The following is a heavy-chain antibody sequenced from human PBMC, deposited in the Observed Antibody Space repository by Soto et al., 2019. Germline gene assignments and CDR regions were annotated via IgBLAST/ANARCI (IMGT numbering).Heavy chain of an antibody. J-gene: IGHJ3*02. CDR1: GGSISSGGYY. Sequence: QVQLQESGPGLVKPSQTLSLTCTVSGGSISSGGYYWSWIRQHPGKGLEWIGYIYYSGSTYYNPSLKSRVTISVDTSKNHFPLKLSSVTAADTAVYYCARDPYYYDSSGYYYGDGIWGQGTMVTVSS. CDR3: ARDPYYYDSSGYYYGDGI. CDR2: IYYSGST. V-gene: IGHV4-31*03. D-gene: IGHD3-22*01.